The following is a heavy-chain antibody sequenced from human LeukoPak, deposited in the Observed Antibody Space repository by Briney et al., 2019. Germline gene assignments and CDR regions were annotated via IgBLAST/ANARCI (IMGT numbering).Heavy chain of an antibody. D-gene: IGHD2-21*01. CDR1: GYTFTSYY. CDR2: INPSGGST. CDR3: ARVSNIAD. J-gene: IGHJ4*02. V-gene: IGHV1-46*01. Sequence: GASVKVSCKASGYTFTSYYMHWVRQAPGQGLEWMGIINPSGGSTSYAQKFQGRVTMTRDMSTSTDYMELSRLRSDDTAVYYCARVSNIADWGQGTLVTVSS.